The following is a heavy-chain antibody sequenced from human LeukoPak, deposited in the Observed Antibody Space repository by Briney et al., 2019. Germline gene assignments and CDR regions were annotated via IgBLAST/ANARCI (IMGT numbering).Heavy chain of an antibody. J-gene: IGHJ4*02. V-gene: IGHV5-51*01. D-gene: IGHD3-22*01. CDR3: ARHPYDSSGSKPYYFDY. CDR2: IYPGDSDT. Sequence: GESLMISCKGSGYSFTSYWIGWVRQMPGKGLEWMGIIYPGDSDTRYSPTFQGQVTISADKSISTAYLQWSSLKASDLAMYYCARHPYDSSGSKPYYFDYWGQGTLVTVSS. CDR1: GYSFTSYW.